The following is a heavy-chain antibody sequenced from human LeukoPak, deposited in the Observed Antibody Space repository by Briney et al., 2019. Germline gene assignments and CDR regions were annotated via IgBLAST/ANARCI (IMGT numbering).Heavy chain of an antibody. V-gene: IGHV4-59*02. CDR3: VRSSSSIFDY. D-gene: IGHD6-6*01. J-gene: IGHJ4*02. Sequence: PSETLSLTCTVSGGSVSDYYWSWIRQSPGKGLEWIGYIYYTGSTSYNPSLRSRVTISVDTSKNQFSLKLSSVTAADTAVYYCVRSSSSIFDYWGQGTLVTVSS. CDR2: IYYTGST. CDR1: GGSVSDYY.